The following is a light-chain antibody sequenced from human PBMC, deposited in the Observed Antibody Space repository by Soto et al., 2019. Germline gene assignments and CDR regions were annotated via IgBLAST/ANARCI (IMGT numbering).Light chain of an antibody. Sequence: ISMTQSPPTLSVSPGGRVTLSCEASETISADLAWYHHRPGQAPRLLIYAASTRAPGVPARFSGSGSGTDFTLAIANLQPEDFATYYCQQTYSRVRTFGQGTKVEIK. J-gene: IGKJ1*01. CDR3: QQTYSRVRT. V-gene: IGKV3-15*01. CDR2: AAS. CDR1: ETISAD.